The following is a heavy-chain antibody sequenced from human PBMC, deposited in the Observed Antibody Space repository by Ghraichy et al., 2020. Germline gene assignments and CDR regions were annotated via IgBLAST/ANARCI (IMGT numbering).Heavy chain of an antibody. CDR3: ARVPALITMVRGVQPFDY. D-gene: IGHD3-10*01. J-gene: IGHJ4*02. CDR2: IYYSGST. CDR1: GGSISSGGYY. V-gene: IGHV4-31*03. Sequence: SETLSLTCTVSGGSISSGGYYWSWIRQHPGKGLEWIGYIYYSGSTYYNPSLKSRVTISVDTSKNQFSLKLSSVTAADTAVYYCARVPALITMVRGVQPFDYWGQGTLVTVSS.